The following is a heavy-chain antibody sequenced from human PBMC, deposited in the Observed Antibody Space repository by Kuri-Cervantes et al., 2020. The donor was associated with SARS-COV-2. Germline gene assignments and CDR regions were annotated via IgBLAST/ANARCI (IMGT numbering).Heavy chain of an antibody. V-gene: IGHV3-23*01. D-gene: IGHD3-9*01. J-gene: IGHJ4*02. CDR2: ISVNSGRT. CDR1: GFTFSSYW. CDR3: AEVTSPGTDLRY. Sequence: GESLKISCAASGFTFSSYWMHWVRQAPGKGLEWLSGISVNSGRTYYPDSVKGRFTISRDNSKNTLYLQMNSLRAEDTAVYYCAEVTSPGTDLRYWGQGTLVTVSS.